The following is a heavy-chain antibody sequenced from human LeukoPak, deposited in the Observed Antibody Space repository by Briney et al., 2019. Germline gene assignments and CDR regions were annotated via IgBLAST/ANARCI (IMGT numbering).Heavy chain of an antibody. V-gene: IGHV4-39*07. CDR1: GGSISSSNYY. CDR3: ARDFCSTTTCLDY. Sequence: PSETLSLTCTVSGGSISSSNYYWDWIRQPPGKGLEWIGTMYYSGSTYYYNPSLKSRVTISVDTSRNQFSLKLSSVTAEDTAVYYCARDFCSTTTCLDYWGQGTLVTVSS. CDR2: MYYSGSTY. D-gene: IGHD2-2*01. J-gene: IGHJ4*02.